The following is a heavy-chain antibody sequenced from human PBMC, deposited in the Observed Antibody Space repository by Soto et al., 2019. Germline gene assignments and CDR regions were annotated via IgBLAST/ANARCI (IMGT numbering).Heavy chain of an antibody. CDR1: HFSVTNNKY. V-gene: IGHV4-4*02. Sequence: QVLLQESGPGLVKPSGTLSLTCTVSHFSVTNNKYWSWVGQSPGNLLEWIGKFYNGGKTYYNPSLSSRVSMSMDKSKNQISLILTSVTAVDTAVYYCARDSRYCTDSGCSIMRDAFDVWGQGTLVTVSS. D-gene: IGHD2-15*01. CDR3: ARDSRYCTDSGCSIMRDAFDV. CDR2: FYNGGKT. J-gene: IGHJ3*01.